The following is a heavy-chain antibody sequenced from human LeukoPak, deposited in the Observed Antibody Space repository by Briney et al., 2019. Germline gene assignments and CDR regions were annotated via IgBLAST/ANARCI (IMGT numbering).Heavy chain of an antibody. CDR1: GGSISSTSYY. J-gene: IGHJ3*01. V-gene: IGHV4-39*07. D-gene: IGHD1-26*01. CDR3: ARDPYIGRYGAFDV. Sequence: PSETLSLTCVVSGGSISSTSYYWGWIRQPPGKGLEWIGSIYYSGSTYYSPSLKSRVTISVDTSKNQFSLKLSSVTAADTAVYYCARDPYIGRYGAFDVWGQGTMVTVSS. CDR2: IYYSGST.